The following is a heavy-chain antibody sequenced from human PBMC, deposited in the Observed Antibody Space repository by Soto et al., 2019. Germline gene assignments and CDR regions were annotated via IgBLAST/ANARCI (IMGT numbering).Heavy chain of an antibody. V-gene: IGHV2-5*02. Sequence: QITLKESGPTLVKPTQTLTLTCTFSGFSLSTSGVGVGWIRQPPGKALEWLALIYWDDDKRYSPSLKSRLTIXKXISKNKVVLTMTNMDPVDTATYYCAHSHYGDRSFDYWGQGTLVTVSS. CDR1: GFSLSTSGVG. D-gene: IGHD4-17*01. J-gene: IGHJ4*02. CDR2: IYWDDDK. CDR3: AHSHYGDRSFDY.